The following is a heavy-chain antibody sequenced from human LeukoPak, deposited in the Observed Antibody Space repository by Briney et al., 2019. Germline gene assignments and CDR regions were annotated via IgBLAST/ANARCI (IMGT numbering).Heavy chain of an antibody. V-gene: IGHV4-34*01. Sequence: SETLSLTCAVYGGSFSGYYWSWIRQPPGKGLEWIGEINHSGSTNYNPSLKSRVTISVDTSKNQFSLKLSSVAAADTAVYYCARVPRSHYYGSGRPFDYWGQGTLVTVSS. CDR2: INHSGST. CDR3: ARVPRSHYYGSGRPFDY. D-gene: IGHD3-10*01. CDR1: GGSFSGYY. J-gene: IGHJ4*02.